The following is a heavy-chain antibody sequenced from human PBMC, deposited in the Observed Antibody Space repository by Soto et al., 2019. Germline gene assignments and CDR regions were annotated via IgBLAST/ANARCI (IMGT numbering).Heavy chain of an antibody. CDR1: GGSISSSSYY. Sequence: SETLSLTCTVSGGSISSSSYYWGWIRQPPGKGLEWIGNIYYSENTYYNPSLKSRVTISVDTSKNQFSLRLTSVTAADTAVYYCATHPPYGPLDYWGQGTLVTVSS. CDR3: ATHPPYGPLDY. V-gene: IGHV4-39*01. CDR2: IYYSENT. D-gene: IGHD4-17*01. J-gene: IGHJ4*02.